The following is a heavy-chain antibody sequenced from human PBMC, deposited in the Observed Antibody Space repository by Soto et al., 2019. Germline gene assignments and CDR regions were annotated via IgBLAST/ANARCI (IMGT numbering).Heavy chain of an antibody. CDR3: AKGSYYDSSGYTNWFDP. V-gene: IGHV3-30*18. D-gene: IGHD3-22*01. Sequence: GGSLRLSCAASGFTFSSYGMHWVRQAPGKGLEWVAVISYDGSNKYYADSVKGRFTISRDNSKNTLYLQMNSLRAEDTAVYYCAKGSYYDSSGYTNWFDPWGQGTLVTVSS. CDR2: ISYDGSNK. J-gene: IGHJ5*02. CDR1: GFTFSSYG.